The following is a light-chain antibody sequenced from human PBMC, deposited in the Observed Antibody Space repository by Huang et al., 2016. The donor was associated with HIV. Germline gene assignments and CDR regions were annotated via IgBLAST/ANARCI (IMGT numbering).Light chain of an antibody. CDR1: QSVSSY. V-gene: IGKV3-15*01. CDR2: GAS. Sequence: EVVMTQSPATLSVSPGERATLSCRASQSVSSYLAWYQQKPGQPPSLLICGASTRATGIPARFGGSGSETEFTLTISSLQSEDFAVYYGQQYDNWPLTFGGGTKVEIK. J-gene: IGKJ4*01. CDR3: QQYDNWPLT.